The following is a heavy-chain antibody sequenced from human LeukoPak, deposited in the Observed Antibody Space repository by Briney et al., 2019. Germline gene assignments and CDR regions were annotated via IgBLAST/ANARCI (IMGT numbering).Heavy chain of an antibody. CDR2: FYHGGST. CDR1: GYSISTGYY. Sequence: SETLSLTCTVSGYSISTGYYWDWIRQPPGKGLEWIGTFYHGGSTYYNPSLKSRVTISVDTSKNQFSLKLSSVTAADTAVYYCARGIVPRYYYYYMDVWGKGTTVTISS. CDR3: ARGIVPRYYYYYMDV. D-gene: IGHD2-8*01. J-gene: IGHJ6*03. V-gene: IGHV4-38-2*02.